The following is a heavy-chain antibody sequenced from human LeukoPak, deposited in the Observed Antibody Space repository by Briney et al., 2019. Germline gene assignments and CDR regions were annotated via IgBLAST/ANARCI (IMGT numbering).Heavy chain of an antibody. CDR3: ARVAHKAGTRP. CDR2: INHSGST. CDR1: GGSFSGYY. Sequence: SSETLSLTCAVYGGSFSGYYWSWIRQPPGKGLEWIGEINHSGSTNYNPSLKSRVTISVDTSKNQFSLKLSSVTAADTAVYYCARVAHKAGTRPWGQGTLVTVSS. V-gene: IGHV4-34*01. D-gene: IGHD6-19*01. J-gene: IGHJ5*02.